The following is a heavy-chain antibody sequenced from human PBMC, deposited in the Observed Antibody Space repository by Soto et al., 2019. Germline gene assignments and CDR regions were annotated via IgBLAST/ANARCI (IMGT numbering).Heavy chain of an antibody. J-gene: IGHJ6*03. CDR3: ARGAGGYYYMDV. V-gene: IGHV3-74*01. Sequence: EVQLVESGGELVQPGGSLRLSCAASGFTFSNYWMHCVRQVPGKGPVWVSRIKGDVSSTNYADSVKGRFTISRDSAKSKLCLQRNSLRAEDTAVYYCARGAGGYYYMDVWGKGATVTVSS. D-gene: IGHD3-10*01. CDR2: IKGDVSST. CDR1: GFTFSNYW.